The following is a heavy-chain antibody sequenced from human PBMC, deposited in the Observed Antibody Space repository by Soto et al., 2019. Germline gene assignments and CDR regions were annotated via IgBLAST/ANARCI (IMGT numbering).Heavy chain of an antibody. V-gene: IGHV3-20*01. D-gene: IGHD4-17*01. CDR3: ARAHDYGDYRAFDY. J-gene: IGHJ4*02. Sequence: EVQLVESGGGVVRPGGSLRLSCAASGFTFDDYGMSWVRQAPGKGLEWVAGINWNGGSTDYADPVKGRFTISRDNAKNSLYLHMNGLGAEDTALYHCARAHDYGDYRAFDYWGQGTLVTVSS. CDR1: GFTFDDYG. CDR2: INWNGGST.